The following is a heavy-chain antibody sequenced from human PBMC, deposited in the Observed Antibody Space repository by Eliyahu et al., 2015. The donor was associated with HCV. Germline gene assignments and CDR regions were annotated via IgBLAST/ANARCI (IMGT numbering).Heavy chain of an antibody. CDR3: ARGEAAAGTDYGMDV. J-gene: IGHJ6*02. D-gene: IGHD6-13*01. V-gene: IGHV4-59*01. CDR2: IYYSGST. CDR1: GGSISSYY. Sequence: QVQLQESGPGLVKPSETLSLTCTVSGGSISSYYWSWXRXPPGKGLXWIGYIYYSGSTNYNPXLKSRVTISVDTSKNQFSLKLSSVTAADTAVYYCARGEAAAGTDYGMDVWGQGTTVTVSS.